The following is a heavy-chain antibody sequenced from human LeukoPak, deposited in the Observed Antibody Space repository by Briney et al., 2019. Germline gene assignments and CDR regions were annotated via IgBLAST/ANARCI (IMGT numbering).Heavy chain of an antibody. CDR1: GFTFGDYL. CDR2: ISGGTT. J-gene: IGHJ4*02. D-gene: IGHD6-19*01. V-gene: IGHV3-49*03. Sequence: GGSLRPSCTASGFTFGDYLMSWFRQAPGKGLEWIGFISGGTTEYAASVKGRFTISRDDSTSIAYLQMNSLTTEDTAVYYCSRGSGWLSVYWGQGTLVTVSS. CDR3: SRGSGWLSVY.